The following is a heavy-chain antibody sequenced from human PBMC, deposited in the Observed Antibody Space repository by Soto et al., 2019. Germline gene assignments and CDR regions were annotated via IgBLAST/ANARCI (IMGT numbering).Heavy chain of an antibody. D-gene: IGHD1-1*01. CDR2: ISYDGDNK. CDR1: GFTFSYHA. V-gene: IGHV3-30-3*01. J-gene: IGHJ6*02. Sequence: QVQLVESGGGVVQPGRSLRLSCAASGFTFSYHALNWVRQAPGKGLEWVAVISYDGDNKYIAESVKGRFTISRDNSKNTVSLQMNRLRAEDTAMYFCARGTTTSAFSAMAVWGQGTTVTVSS. CDR3: ARGTTTSAFSAMAV.